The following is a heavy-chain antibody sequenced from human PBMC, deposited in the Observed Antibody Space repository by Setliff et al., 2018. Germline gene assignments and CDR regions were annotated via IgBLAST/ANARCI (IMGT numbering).Heavy chain of an antibody. CDR3: AGGYSFGYGVY. CDR2: IKQDGSEK. CDR1: GFTFTSYW. J-gene: IGHJ4*02. Sequence: PGGSLRLSCEASGFTFTSYWMSWVRQAPGKGLEWVANIKQDGSEKYYVDSVKGRFTISKDTAENSVFLQMNSLRGEDTALYYCAGGYSFGYGVYWGQGVLVTVSS. D-gene: IGHD5-18*01. V-gene: IGHV3-7*01.